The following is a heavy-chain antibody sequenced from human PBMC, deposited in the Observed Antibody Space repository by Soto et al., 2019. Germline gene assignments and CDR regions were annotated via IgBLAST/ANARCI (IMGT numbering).Heavy chain of an antibody. V-gene: IGHV3-23*01. CDR2: ISASGGST. Sequence: EVQLLESGGGLVQPGGSLRLSCAASGFTFSSYAMNWVRQAPGKGLEWVSPISASGGSTYYADSVKGRFTISRDNSKNTLYLQMNSLRAEDTAVYYCAKDQNSLDYGMDVWGQGTTVTVSS. CDR1: GFTFSSYA. D-gene: IGHD1-7*01. J-gene: IGHJ6*02. CDR3: AKDQNSLDYGMDV.